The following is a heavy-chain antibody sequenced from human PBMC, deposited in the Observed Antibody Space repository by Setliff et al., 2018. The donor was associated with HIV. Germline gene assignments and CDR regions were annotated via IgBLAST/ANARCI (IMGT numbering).Heavy chain of an antibody. D-gene: IGHD6-19*01. CDR2: IIHSGST. CDR3: ARRSGWSLDY. Sequence: SETLSLTCTVSGDSINNYYWSWIRQPPGKGLEWIGEIIHSGSTNYNPSLKSRVTISVDTSKNQFSLKLSSVTAADTAVYYCARRSGWSLDYWGQGTLVTVSS. J-gene: IGHJ4*02. V-gene: IGHV4-34*12. CDR1: GDSINNYY.